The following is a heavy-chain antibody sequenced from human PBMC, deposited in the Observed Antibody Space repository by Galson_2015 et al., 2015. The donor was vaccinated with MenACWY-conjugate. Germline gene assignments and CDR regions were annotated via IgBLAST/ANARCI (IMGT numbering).Heavy chain of an antibody. D-gene: IGHD1-26*01. CDR3: ARAQWDSGPVMVGGLNFFDP. V-gene: IGHV1-8*01. CDR2: MNPNSGNT. J-gene: IGHJ5*02. CDR1: GYTFTFYD. Sequence: SVKVSCKASGYTFTFYDMSWVRQAAGQGLECLGWMNPNSGNTGYAQRFQGRVTMTRNTSVTTAYMELTSLTSEDTAVYFCARAQWDSGPVMVGGLNFFDPWGQGMLVTVSS.